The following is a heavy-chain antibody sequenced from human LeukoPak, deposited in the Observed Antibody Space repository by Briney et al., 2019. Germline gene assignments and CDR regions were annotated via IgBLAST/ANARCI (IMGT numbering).Heavy chain of an antibody. CDR1: GDSVPSNSAA. D-gene: IGHD2-15*01. V-gene: IGHV6-1*01. Sequence: SQTLSLTCAISGDSVPSNSAAWNWIRQSPSRGLEWLGRTYYRSKWYNDYAVSVESRITINPDISKNQFSLQLNSVTPEDTVVYYCARDVRRVVGAWGQGTLVTVSS. CDR2: TYYRSKWYN. J-gene: IGHJ5*02. CDR3: ARDVRRVVGA.